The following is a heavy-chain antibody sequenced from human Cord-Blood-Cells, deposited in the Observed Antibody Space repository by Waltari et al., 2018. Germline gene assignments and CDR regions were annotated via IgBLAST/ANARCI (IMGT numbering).Heavy chain of an antibody. Sequence: EVQLVESGGGLVKPGGSVRLCCAASGVTFRSYSMTWVRQAPGKGLEWVSSISSSSSYIYYADSVKGRFTISRDNAKNSLYLQMNSLRAEDTAVYYCASIAAAGHDYWGQGTLVTVSS. V-gene: IGHV3-21*01. J-gene: IGHJ4*02. CDR1: GVTFRSYS. CDR2: ISSSSSYI. CDR3: ASIAAAGHDY. D-gene: IGHD6-13*01.